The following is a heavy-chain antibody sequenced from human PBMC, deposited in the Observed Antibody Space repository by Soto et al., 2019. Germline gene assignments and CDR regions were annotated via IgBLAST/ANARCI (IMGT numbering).Heavy chain of an antibody. J-gene: IGHJ3*01. D-gene: IGHD3-10*01. Sequence: QVQLVQSGAEVKKRGASVKVSCKASGYTFTHYGISWVRQAPGQGLAWMGWISALNGNTKYVDNFQDRVTMTTDTPTNTSYMEVRSLRADDTAMYYCARVYGSGSYIAFDFWGQGTMVTVSS. CDR1: GYTFTHYG. CDR2: ISALNGNT. V-gene: IGHV1-18*01. CDR3: ARVYGSGSYIAFDF.